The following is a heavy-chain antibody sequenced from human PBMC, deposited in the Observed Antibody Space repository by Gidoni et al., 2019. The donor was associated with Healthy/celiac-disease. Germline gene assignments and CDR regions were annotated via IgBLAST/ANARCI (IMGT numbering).Heavy chain of an antibody. CDR1: GYTFPSYA. CDR2: INTNTGNA. D-gene: IGHD3-10*01. CDR3: ARDLNTYYYGSGSPARGYYYGMDV. Sequence: QVQLVQSGSELTKPGASVKVSCKASGYTFPSYAMNWVRQAPGQGLEWMGWINTNTGNATYDEGFTGRFVFSLDTSVSTAYLQICSLKAEDTAVYYCARDLNTYYYGSGSPARGYYYGMDVWGQGTTVTVSS. V-gene: IGHV7-4-1*01. J-gene: IGHJ6*02.